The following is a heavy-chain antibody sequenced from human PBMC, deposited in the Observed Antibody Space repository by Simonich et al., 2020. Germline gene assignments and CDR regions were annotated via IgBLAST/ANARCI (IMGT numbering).Heavy chain of an antibody. D-gene: IGHD1-1*01. CDR3: ARSTTGTTAFDI. V-gene: IGHV1-18*01. J-gene: IGHJ3*02. CDR2: ISAYNGTT. Sequence: QVQLVQSGAEVKKPGASVKVSCKASGYTFTSSGISWGRQAPGQGLEWMGWISAYNGTTNNEKKLEGRVTMTTDTSTSTAYMELRSLRSDDTAVYYCARSTTGTTAFDIWGQGTMVTVSS. CDR1: GYTFTSSG.